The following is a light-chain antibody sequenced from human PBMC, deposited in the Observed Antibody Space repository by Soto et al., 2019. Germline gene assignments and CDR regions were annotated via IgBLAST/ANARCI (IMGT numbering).Light chain of an antibody. V-gene: IGKV1-39*01. J-gene: IGKJ4*01. Sequence: DIQMTQSPSSLSASVGDRVTITCRASQSISSYLNWYQQKPGKAPRLLIYGATTLQSGVPSRFSASGSGTDFTLTISSLQPEDFAIYYCQESDSTPLTFGGGTKVDIK. CDR1: QSISSY. CDR3: QESDSTPLT. CDR2: GAT.